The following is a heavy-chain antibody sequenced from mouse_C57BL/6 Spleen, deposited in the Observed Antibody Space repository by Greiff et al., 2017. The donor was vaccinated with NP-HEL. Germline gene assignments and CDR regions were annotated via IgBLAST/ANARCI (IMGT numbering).Heavy chain of an antibody. J-gene: IGHJ2*01. CDR2: IFPGSGST. CDR1: GYTFTDYY. D-gene: IGHD2-2*01. CDR3: AGWFYFDY. V-gene: IGHV1-75*01. Sequence: VQRVESGPELVKPGASVKISCKASGYTFTDYYINWVKQRPGQGLEWIGWIFPGSGSTYYNEKFKGKATLTVDKSSSTAYMLLSSLTSEDSAVYFCAGWFYFDYWGQGTTLTVSS.